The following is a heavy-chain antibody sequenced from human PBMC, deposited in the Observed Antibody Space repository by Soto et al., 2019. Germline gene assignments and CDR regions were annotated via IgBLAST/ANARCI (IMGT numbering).Heavy chain of an antibody. CDR1: RFTFSSYA. V-gene: IGHV3-30*14. CDR2: ISYDGSDK. Sequence: GGSLRLSCAASRFTFSSYAMHWVRQAPGKGLEWVALISYDGSDKDYADSVKGRFTISRDNSENTLYLQMNSLRAEDTAVYYCARTCSGGTCSFDYWGQGTLVTVSS. CDR3: ARTCSGGTCSFDY. D-gene: IGHD2-15*01. J-gene: IGHJ4*02.